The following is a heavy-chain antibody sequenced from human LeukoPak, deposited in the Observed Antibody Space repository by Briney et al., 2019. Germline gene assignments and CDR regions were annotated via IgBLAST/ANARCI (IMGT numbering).Heavy chain of an antibody. CDR2: ISGSGGST. Sequence: PGGSLRPSCAASGFTFSSYAMSWVRQAPEKGLEWVSAISGSGGSTYYADSVKGRFTISRDNSKNTLYLQMNSLRAEDTAVYYCAKDREEYCSGGSCYSFDYWGQGTLVTVSS. CDR1: GFTFSSYA. V-gene: IGHV3-23*01. J-gene: IGHJ4*02. D-gene: IGHD2-15*01. CDR3: AKDREEYCSGGSCYSFDY.